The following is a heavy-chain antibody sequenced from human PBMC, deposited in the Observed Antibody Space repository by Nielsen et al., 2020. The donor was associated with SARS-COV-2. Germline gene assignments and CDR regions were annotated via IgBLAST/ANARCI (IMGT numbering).Heavy chain of an antibody. CDR2: INHSGST. V-gene: IGHV4-34*13. J-gene: IGHJ3*02. Sequence: WIRQPPGKGLEWIGEINHSGSTNYNPSLKSRVTISVDTSKNQFSLKLSSVTAADTTVYYCAKLGMGYCSGGSCERAFDIWGQGTMVTVSS. CDR3: AKLGMGYCSGGSCERAFDI. D-gene: IGHD2-15*01.